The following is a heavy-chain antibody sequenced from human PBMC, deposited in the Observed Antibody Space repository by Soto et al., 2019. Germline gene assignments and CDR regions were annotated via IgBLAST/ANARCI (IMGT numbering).Heavy chain of an antibody. CDR2: IYHSGST. D-gene: IGHD6-6*01. Sequence: SLTCAVSGGSISSGGYSWSWIRQPPGKGLEWIGYIYHSGSTYYNPSLKSRVTISVDRSKNQFSLKLSSVTAADTAVYYCARGGAAPPPGGMDVWGQGTTVTVSS. V-gene: IGHV4-30-2*01. CDR1: GGSISSGGYS. J-gene: IGHJ6*02. CDR3: ARGGAAPPPGGMDV.